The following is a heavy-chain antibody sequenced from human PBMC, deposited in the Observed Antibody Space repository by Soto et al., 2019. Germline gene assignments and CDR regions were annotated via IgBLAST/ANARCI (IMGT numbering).Heavy chain of an antibody. CDR2: IYYSGST. D-gene: IGHD7-27*01. CDR1: GGSISSYY. J-gene: IGHJ4*02. V-gene: IGHV4-59*01. CDR3: ARRWGTYLDF. Sequence: QVQLQESGPGLVKPSETLSLTCTVSGGSISSYYWSWIRQPPGKGLEWIGYIYYSGSTDYDPSLKSRVTISVDTSKIQFSLKLSSVTAADTAVYYCARRWGTYLDFWGQGTLVTVSS.